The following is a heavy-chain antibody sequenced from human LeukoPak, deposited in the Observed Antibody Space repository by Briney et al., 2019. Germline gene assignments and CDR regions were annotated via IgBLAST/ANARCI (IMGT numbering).Heavy chain of an antibody. J-gene: IGHJ4*02. CDR1: GYTFTGYY. Sequence: GASVKVSCKASGYTFTGYYMHWVRQAPGQGLEWMGWTNPNSGGTNYAQKFQGRVTMTRDTSISTAYMELSRLRSDDSAVYYCARDAWLVGATNLYYFDYWGQGTLVTVSS. D-gene: IGHD1-26*01. CDR3: ARDAWLVGATNLYYFDY. CDR2: TNPNSGGT. V-gene: IGHV1-2*02.